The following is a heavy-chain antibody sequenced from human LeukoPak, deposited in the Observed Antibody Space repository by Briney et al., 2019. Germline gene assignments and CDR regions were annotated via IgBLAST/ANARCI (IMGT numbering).Heavy chain of an antibody. CDR1: GYKLTNNW. D-gene: IGHD3-22*01. Sequence: GESLKISCKISGYKLTNNWIGWVRQVPGKGLGWMGLIYPGYSDAKYSPSFQGQVTLSVDASISTAYLQLSSLKASDTAMYYCARQGYYYDSSGSLTRDYWGQGTLVTVSS. CDR3: ARQGYYYDSSGSLTRDY. CDR2: IYPGYSDA. V-gene: IGHV5-51*01. J-gene: IGHJ4*02.